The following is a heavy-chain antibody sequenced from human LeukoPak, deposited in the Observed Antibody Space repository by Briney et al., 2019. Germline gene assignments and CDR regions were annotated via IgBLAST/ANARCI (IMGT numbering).Heavy chain of an antibody. D-gene: IGHD6-13*01. CDR3: AREAAADVFDI. CDR1: RFTFSSYE. CDR2: ISSSGSTI. J-gene: IGHJ3*02. Sequence: SGGSLRLSCAASRFTFSSYEMNWVRQTPGKGLEWVSYISSSGSTISYADSVKGRFTISRDNAKNSLYLQMNSLRADDTAVYYCAREAAADVFDIWDQGTMVTVSS. V-gene: IGHV3-48*03.